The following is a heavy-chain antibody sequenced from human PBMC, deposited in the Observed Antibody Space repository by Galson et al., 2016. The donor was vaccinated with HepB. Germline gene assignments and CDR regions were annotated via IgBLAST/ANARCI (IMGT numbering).Heavy chain of an antibody. CDR2: INHHGRT. V-gene: IGHV4-34*01. CDR3: ARGGYTPIVIAY. Sequence: ETLSLTCAVYGGSFSGYYWSWIRLSPGKGLEYIGEINHHGRTHYNPSLSSRTIISVDTSKSQFSLGLASMTAADTAIYYCARGGYTPIVIAYWGQGTRVTVSS. D-gene: IGHD3-16*02. CDR1: GGSFSGYY. J-gene: IGHJ4*02.